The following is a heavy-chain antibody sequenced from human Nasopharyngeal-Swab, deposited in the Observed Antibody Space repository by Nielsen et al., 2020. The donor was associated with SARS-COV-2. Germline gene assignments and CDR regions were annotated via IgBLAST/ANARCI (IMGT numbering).Heavy chain of an antibody. CDR2: ISYDGSNK. Sequence: VRQAPGKGLEWVAVISYDGSNKYYADSVKSRFTISRDNAKNSLYLQMNSLRAEDTAVYYCARDGLDYDFWSAYFMDVWGQGTTVTVSS. V-gene: IGHV3-33*05. J-gene: IGHJ6*02. D-gene: IGHD3-3*01. CDR3: ARDGLDYDFWSAYFMDV.